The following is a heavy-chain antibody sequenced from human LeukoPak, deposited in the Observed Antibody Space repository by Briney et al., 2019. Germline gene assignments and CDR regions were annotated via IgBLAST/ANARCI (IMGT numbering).Heavy chain of an antibody. CDR2: INPNSGGT. V-gene: IGHV1-2*02. D-gene: IGHD3-16*01. Sequence: GASVKVSCKASGYTFTGYYMHWVRQAPGQGLEWMGWINPNSGGTNYAQKFQGRVTITRDTSISTAYMELSRLRSDDTAVYYCARGSPNYDYVLATFDIWGQGTMVTVSS. CDR3: ARGSPNYDYVLATFDI. CDR1: GYTFTGYY. J-gene: IGHJ3*02.